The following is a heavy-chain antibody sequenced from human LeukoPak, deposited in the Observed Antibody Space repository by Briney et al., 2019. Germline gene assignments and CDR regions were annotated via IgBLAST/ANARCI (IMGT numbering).Heavy chain of an antibody. V-gene: IGHV4-34*01. CDR1: GGSFSGYC. Sequence: SETLSLTCAVYGGSFSGYCWSWIRQPPGKGLEWIGEINHSGSTNYNPSLKSRVTISVDTSKNQFSLKLSSVTAADTAVYYCARQGPPNYYDSSGYRHYFDYWGQGTLVTVSS. CDR3: ARQGPPNYYDSSGYRHYFDY. CDR2: INHSGST. J-gene: IGHJ4*02. D-gene: IGHD3-22*01.